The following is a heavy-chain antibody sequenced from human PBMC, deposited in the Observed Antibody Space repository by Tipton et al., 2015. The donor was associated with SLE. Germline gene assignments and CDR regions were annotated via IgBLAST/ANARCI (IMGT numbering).Heavy chain of an antibody. V-gene: IGHV4-61*01. CDR2: VYYNGDT. CDR1: DDSITSRPYF. CDR3: ATDRGGGPAYGVDV. Sequence: TLSLTCSVSDDSITSRPYFWSWIRQPPGKGLEWIGYVYYNGDTSYSPSLKSRITISVDTSKNQFSLRLNSVTAADTAVYYCATDRGGGPAYGVDVWGQGTTVTVSS. J-gene: IGHJ6*02. D-gene: IGHD3-10*01.